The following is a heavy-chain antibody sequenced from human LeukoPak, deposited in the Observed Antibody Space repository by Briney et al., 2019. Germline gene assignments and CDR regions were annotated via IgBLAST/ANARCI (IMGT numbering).Heavy chain of an antibody. J-gene: IGHJ3*02. CDR3: ASLPTGKLDAFDI. CDR2: IYTSGHT. Sequence: PSETLSLTCTVSGDSLSSSYWSWVRQPAGKGLEWIGRIYTSGHTNYNPSLKSRVTISVDTSKNQFSLKLSSVTAADTAVYYCASLPTGKLDAFDIWGQGTMVTVSS. V-gene: IGHV4-4*07. CDR1: GDSLSSSY. D-gene: IGHD1-1*01.